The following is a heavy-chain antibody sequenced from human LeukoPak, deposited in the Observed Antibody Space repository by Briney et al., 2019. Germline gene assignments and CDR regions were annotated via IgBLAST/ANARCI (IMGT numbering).Heavy chain of an antibody. D-gene: IGHD2-15*01. J-gene: IGHJ4*02. Sequence: GGSLRLSCAASGFTFSSYGMSWVRQAPGKGLEWVSAISGSGGSTYYADSVRGRFTISRDNSRNTMYLQMNSLRAEDAAVYYCAKAPVTSCRGAFCYPFDSWGQGTLVTVSS. CDR1: GFTFSSYG. CDR3: AKAPVTSCRGAFCYPFDS. CDR2: ISGSGGST. V-gene: IGHV3-23*01.